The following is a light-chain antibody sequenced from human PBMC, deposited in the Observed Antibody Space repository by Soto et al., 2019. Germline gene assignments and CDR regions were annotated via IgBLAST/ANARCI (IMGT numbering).Light chain of an antibody. CDR2: AAS. J-gene: IGKJ4*01. Sequence: DIQMTQSPSSLSASVGDRVTITCRASQSISSYLNWYQQKPGKAPKLLINAASSLQSGVPSRFSGSGSGTDFTLTISSLLPEDFATYYCQQNYSAPLTFAGGTRVEIK. CDR3: QQNYSAPLT. CDR1: QSISSY. V-gene: IGKV1-39*01.